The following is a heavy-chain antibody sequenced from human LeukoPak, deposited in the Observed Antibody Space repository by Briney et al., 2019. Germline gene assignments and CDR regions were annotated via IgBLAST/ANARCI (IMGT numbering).Heavy chain of an antibody. CDR2: ITGSGGNT. J-gene: IGHJ4*02. V-gene: IGHV3-23*01. CDR3: AKWGDYDVLTGYYVSDY. Sequence: GASLRLSCAASGFTFSNYAMSWVRQAPGEGLEWVSAITGSGGNTYYADSVKGRFTLSRDNYKNTVFLQMNSLRAEDTAVYYCAKWGDYDVLTGYYVSDYWGQGTLVTVSS. D-gene: IGHD3-9*01. CDR1: GFTFSNYA.